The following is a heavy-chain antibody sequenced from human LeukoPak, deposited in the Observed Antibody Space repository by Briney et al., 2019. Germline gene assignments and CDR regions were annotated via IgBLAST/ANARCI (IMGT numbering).Heavy chain of an antibody. J-gene: IGHJ4*02. V-gene: IGHV3-33*01. D-gene: IGHD6-19*01. CDR3: ARDLSAAFDF. CDR2: LVYDARS. Sequence: GGSLRLSCAVSGFPFSSYGMHWVRQAPGKGLEWVARLVYDARSDYANSVKGRFSISRDDSKNTLFLDMSNLRVEDTALYYCARDLSAAFDFWGQGVLVTVSS. CDR1: GFPFSSYG.